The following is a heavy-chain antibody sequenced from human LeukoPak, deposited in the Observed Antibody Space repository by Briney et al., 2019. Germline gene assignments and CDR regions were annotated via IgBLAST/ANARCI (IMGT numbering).Heavy chain of an antibody. CDR2: ISSSSSYT. V-gene: IGHV3-11*06. J-gene: IGHJ3*02. D-gene: IGHD3-10*01. Sequence: GGSLRLSCAASGFTFDDYGMSWVRQAPGKGLEWVSYISSSSSYTNYADSVKGRFTISRDNAKNSLYLQMNSLRAEDTAVYYCARDGSGLDAFDIWGQGTMVTVSS. CDR3: ARDGSGLDAFDI. CDR1: GFTFDDYG.